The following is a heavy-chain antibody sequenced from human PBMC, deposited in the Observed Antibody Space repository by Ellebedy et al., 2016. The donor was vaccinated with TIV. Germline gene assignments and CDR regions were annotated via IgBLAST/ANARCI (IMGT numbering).Heavy chain of an antibody. CDR3: ARQGEGYTVINGFDP. V-gene: IGHV5-51*01. CDR2: IYPGDSDT. Sequence: GGSLRLSXKGSGYTFSSYWIAWVRQMPGKGLEWMGIIYPGDSDTRYSPSFQGHVTISADKSISTAYLQWSSLKASDTAIYYCARQGEGYTVINGFDPWGQGTLVTVSS. D-gene: IGHD4-23*01. J-gene: IGHJ5*02. CDR1: GYTFSSYW.